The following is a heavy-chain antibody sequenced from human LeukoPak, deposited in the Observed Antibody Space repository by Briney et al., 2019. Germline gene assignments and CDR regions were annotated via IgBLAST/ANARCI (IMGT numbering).Heavy chain of an antibody. V-gene: IGHV3-21*01. CDR2: ISSSSSYT. CDR3: AREYRPVAAPYGMDV. J-gene: IGHJ6*02. CDR1: GFTFSSYS. Sequence: GGSLRLSCAASGFTFSSYSMNWVRQAPGKGLEWVSSISSSSSYTYYADSVKGRFTISRDNAKNSLYLQMNSLRAEDTAVYYCAREYRPVAAPYGMDVWGQGTTVTVSS. D-gene: IGHD2-15*01.